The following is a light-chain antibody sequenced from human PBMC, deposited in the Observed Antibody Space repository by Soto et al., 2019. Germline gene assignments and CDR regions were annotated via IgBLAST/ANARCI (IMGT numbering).Light chain of an antibody. CDR1: SSDIGGYNF. CDR2: AVT. V-gene: IGLV2-14*01. J-gene: IGLJ2*01. CDR3: ASYTTSRTLV. Sequence: QSALTQPASVSGSPGQSITISCTGTSSDIGGYNFVSWYHQHPGKAPKLLIYAVTNRPSGISDRFSGSKSGNTASLTISGLQAEDGADYYCASYTTSRTLVFGGGTKVTVL.